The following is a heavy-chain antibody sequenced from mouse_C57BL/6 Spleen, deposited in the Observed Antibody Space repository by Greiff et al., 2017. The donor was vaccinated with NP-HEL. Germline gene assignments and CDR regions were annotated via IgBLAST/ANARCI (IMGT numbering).Heavy chain of an antibody. V-gene: IGHV14-3*01. D-gene: IGHD2-4*01. Sequence: VQLQQSVAELVRPGASVKLSCTASGFNIKNTSMHWVKQRPEQGLEWIGRIDPANGNTKYAPKFQGKATITADTSSNTAYLQLSSLTSEDTAIYYCARDYVDDWGQGTTLTVSS. J-gene: IGHJ2*01. CDR2: IDPANGNT. CDR3: ARDYVDD. CDR1: GFNIKNTS.